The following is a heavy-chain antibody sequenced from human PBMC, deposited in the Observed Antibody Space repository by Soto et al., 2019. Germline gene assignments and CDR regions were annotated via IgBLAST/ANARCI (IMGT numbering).Heavy chain of an antibody. D-gene: IGHD2-15*01. CDR3: ARDGGGS. Sequence: GGSLRLSCAASGFSFSNYWMHWVRRLPGKGLVWVSRINTDGSATNYADSVKGRFTVSRDNARNMQYLQMNSLRAEDTAVYYCARDGGGSWGQGTLVTVSS. CDR2: INTDGSAT. V-gene: IGHV3-74*01. J-gene: IGHJ5*02. CDR1: GFSFSNYW.